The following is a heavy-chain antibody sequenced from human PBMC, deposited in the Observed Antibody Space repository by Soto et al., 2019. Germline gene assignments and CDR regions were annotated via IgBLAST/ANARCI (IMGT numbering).Heavy chain of an antibody. Sequence: EVQLVESGGNLVQPGGSLRLSSEASGFTFSGFDMHWVRQPTGKGLEWVSTIGTAGDTYYAVSVKARFTISRDNAKNSLSLQMNSLRVGDTAVYFCARGQEVGAHFFDSWGQGTQFTVSS. D-gene: IGHD2-15*01. J-gene: IGHJ4*02. V-gene: IGHV3-13*01. CDR2: IGTAGDT. CDR3: ARGQEVGAHFFDS. CDR1: GFTFSGFD.